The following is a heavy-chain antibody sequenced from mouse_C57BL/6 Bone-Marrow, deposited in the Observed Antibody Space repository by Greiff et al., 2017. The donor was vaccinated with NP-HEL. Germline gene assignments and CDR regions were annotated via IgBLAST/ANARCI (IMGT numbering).Heavy chain of an antibody. CDR2: IWSGGST. J-gene: IGHJ3*01. Sequence: QVQLQQSGPGLVQPSQSLSITCTVSGFSLTSYGVHWVRQSPGKGLEWLGVIWSGGSTDYNAAFISRLSISKDNSKSQVFFKMNSRQADDTAIYYCARLGRGFAYWGQGTLVTVSA. CDR1: GFSLTSYG. V-gene: IGHV2-2*01. CDR3: ARLGRGFAY. D-gene: IGHD4-1*01.